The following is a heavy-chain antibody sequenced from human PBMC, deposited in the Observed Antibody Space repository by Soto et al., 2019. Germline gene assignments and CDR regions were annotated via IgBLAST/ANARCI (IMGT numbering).Heavy chain of an antibody. CDR3: ARDRGSIWMYKWFDP. Sequence: SETLSLTCSVSGGSIRSSHTSTYWTWIRQPPGKGLEWIAYIYHNGNTAYNPSLKSRITISVDSSKNQFSLKMNSVTAADTAVYYCARDRGSIWMYKWFDPWGQGTQVTVSS. V-gene: IGHV4-61*01. J-gene: IGHJ5*02. CDR1: GGSIRSSHTSTY. D-gene: IGHD6-13*01. CDR2: IYHNGNT.